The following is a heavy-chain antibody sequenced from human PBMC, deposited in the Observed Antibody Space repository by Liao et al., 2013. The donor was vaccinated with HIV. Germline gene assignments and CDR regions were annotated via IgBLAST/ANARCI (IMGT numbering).Heavy chain of an antibody. CDR3: ARKRANWGSRGAFDI. V-gene: IGHV4-34*01. Sequence: QVQLQQWGAGLLKPSETLSLTCAVYGGSFSGYYWSWIRQPPGKGLEWIGEINHSGSTNYNPSLKSRVTISVDTSKNQFSLKLSSVTAADTAVYYCARKRANWGSRGAFDIWGQGTMVTVSS. J-gene: IGHJ3*02. CDR1: GGSFSGYY. CDR2: INHSGST. D-gene: IGHD7-27*01.